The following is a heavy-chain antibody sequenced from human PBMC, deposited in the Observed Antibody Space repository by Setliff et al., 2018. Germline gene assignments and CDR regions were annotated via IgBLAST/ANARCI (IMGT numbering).Heavy chain of an antibody. Sequence: ASVKVSCKASGYTFTNYGISWVRQAPGQGLEWMGWIGAYNDNTNYAQKVQGRVTMTTDTSTSTAYMELRSLTSDDTAVYYCAREGRRYYDSSGYYYDPYYYYYMDVWGKGTTVTVSS. V-gene: IGHV1-18*01. CDR2: IGAYNDNT. J-gene: IGHJ6*03. D-gene: IGHD3-22*01. CDR3: AREGRRYYDSSGYYYDPYYYYYMDV. CDR1: GYTFTNYG.